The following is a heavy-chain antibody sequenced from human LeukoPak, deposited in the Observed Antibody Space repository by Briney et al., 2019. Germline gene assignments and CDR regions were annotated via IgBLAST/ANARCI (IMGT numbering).Heavy chain of an antibody. D-gene: IGHD3-10*01. V-gene: IGHV4-59*08. Sequence: SETLSLTCNVSGGSITTYYWSWIRQSPGKGLEWIGFIYYTVSTHYNPSLRSRVSISVDTSKNQFSLRLTSVTAADTAVYYCVRGALSCQGSGSYCAFDIWGQGTMVTVSS. J-gene: IGHJ3*02. CDR1: GGSITTYY. CDR3: VRGALSCQGSGSYCAFDI. CDR2: IYYTVST.